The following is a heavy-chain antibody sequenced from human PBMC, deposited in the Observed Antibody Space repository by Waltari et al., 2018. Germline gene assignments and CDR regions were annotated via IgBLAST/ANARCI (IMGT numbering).Heavy chain of an antibody. Sequence: QVEESGGGVVQPGGSLRLSCLASAYPFTIYGMHWVRQAPGKGLEWLAVISSDGSGKCYADSMKGRFTMSRDNSKNTVYLQMNSLRPEDTAVYYCAKAGGIYNYPLDPWGQGTLVTVSS. V-gene: IGHV3-30*18. CDR2: ISSDGSGK. D-gene: IGHD1-26*01. CDR3: AKAGGIYNYPLDP. CDR1: AYPFTIYG. J-gene: IGHJ5*02.